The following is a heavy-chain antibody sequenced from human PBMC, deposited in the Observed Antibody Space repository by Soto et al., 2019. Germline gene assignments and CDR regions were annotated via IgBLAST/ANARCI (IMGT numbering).Heavy chain of an antibody. CDR2: ISGHNDNT. CDR1: GYIFTNYG. Sequence: GXSVKVSCKTSGYIFTNYGITWVRQAPGQGLEWVGWISGHNDNTKYAQKVQGRVTLTTDTSTSTAYMELRNLISDDTAVYHCARCRGSIGYFWFDPWGQGTLVTVSS. J-gene: IGHJ5*02. CDR3: ARCRGSIGYFWFDP. D-gene: IGHD2-15*01. V-gene: IGHV1-18*01.